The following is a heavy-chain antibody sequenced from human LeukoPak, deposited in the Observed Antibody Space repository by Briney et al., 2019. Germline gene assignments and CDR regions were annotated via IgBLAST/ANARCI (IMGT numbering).Heavy chain of an antibody. CDR3: AKAQPATGYCSGGSCYGVDS. CDR1: GFTFSSYG. Sequence: AGGSLRLSCAASGFTFSSYGLHWVRQAPGKGLEWVAFIRYDGNNKYYADSVKGRFTISRGNSNNRLYLQMNSLRAEDTSVYYCAKAQPATGYCSGGSCYGVDSWGQGTLVTVSS. D-gene: IGHD2-15*01. J-gene: IGHJ4*02. V-gene: IGHV3-30*02. CDR2: IRYDGNNK.